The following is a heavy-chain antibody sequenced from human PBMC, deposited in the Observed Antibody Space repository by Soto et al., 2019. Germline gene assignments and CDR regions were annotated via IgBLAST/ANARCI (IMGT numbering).Heavy chain of an antibody. CDR3: ATAVRDTLLVPASTQWVGFNYYGMDV. D-gene: IGHD2-2*01. Sequence: QVQLVESGGGVVQPGRSLRLSCAASGFTFSSYAMHWVRQAPGKGLEWVAVISYAGRHKYYADCVKGRFTISRDNFKNTLYLQMNGPGAEDTAVYYCATAVRDTLLVPASTQWVGFNYYGMDVSGPWTTFSVSS. J-gene: IGHJ6*02. CDR1: GFTFSSYA. V-gene: IGHV3-30*04. CDR2: ISYAGRHK.